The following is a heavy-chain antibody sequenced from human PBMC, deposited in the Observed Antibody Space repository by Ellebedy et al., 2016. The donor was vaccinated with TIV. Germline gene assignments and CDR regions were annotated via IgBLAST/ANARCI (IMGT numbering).Heavy chain of an antibody. J-gene: IGHJ4*02. Sequence: GESLKISCTGSGFTFGDYAMIWFRQAPGKGLEWVANIQQDGSEKYYVDSVKGRFTITRDNDKNSVDLQMNTLRADDTAANYCATTLNYGGNCFFDNWGQGTLVTVSS. V-gene: IGHV3-7*01. CDR3: ATTLNYGGNCFFDN. CDR2: IQQDGSEK. CDR1: GFTFGDYA. D-gene: IGHD4-23*01.